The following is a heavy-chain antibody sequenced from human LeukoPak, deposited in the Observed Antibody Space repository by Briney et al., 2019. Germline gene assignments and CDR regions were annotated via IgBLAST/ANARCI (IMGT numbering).Heavy chain of an antibody. Sequence: SETLSLTCAVYVGSFSGYYWSWIRQPPGKGLEWIGEINHSGSTNYNPSLKSRVTISVDTSKNQFPLKLSSVTAADTAVYYCASNPGPYSSTSCAPPRYFDYWGQGTLVTVSS. CDR3: ASNPGPYSSTSCAPPRYFDY. CDR1: VGSFSGYY. D-gene: IGHD6-13*01. J-gene: IGHJ4*02. CDR2: INHSGST. V-gene: IGHV4-34*01.